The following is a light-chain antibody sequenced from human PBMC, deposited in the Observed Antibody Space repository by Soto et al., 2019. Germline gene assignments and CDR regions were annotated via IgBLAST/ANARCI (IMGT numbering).Light chain of an antibody. CDR1: QSVSDMY. V-gene: IGKV3-20*01. Sequence: EIGLTQSPGTLSLSPGERATLSCRASQSVSDMYLAWYQHKPGQAPRLLIYASNRATGIPDRFSGSGSGTDFTLTSNRLEPEDFAVYYCQRYGTSALFGPGTKVEIK. CDR3: QRYGTSAL. J-gene: IGKJ3*01. CDR2: AS.